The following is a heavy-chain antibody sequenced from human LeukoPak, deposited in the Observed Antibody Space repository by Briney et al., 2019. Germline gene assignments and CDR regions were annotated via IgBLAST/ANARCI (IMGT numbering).Heavy chain of an antibody. CDR2: ISGSGGST. V-gene: IGHV3-23*01. D-gene: IGHD6-13*01. CDR1: GFTFSSYA. CDR3: AKDFSRQQLVRYFDY. J-gene: IGHJ4*02. Sequence: SGGSLRLSCAASGFTFSSYAMSWVRQAPGKGLEWVSAISGSGGSTYYADSVKGRFTISRDNSKNTLYLQMNSLRAEDTAVYYCAKDFSRQQLVRYFDYWGQGTLVTVSS.